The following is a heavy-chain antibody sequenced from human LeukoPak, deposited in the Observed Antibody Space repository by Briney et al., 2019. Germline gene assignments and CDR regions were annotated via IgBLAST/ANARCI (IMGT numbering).Heavy chain of an antibody. J-gene: IGHJ4*02. CDR3: AKLTNYYDSSGSHDY. CDR1: GFTFSSYA. V-gene: IGHV3-23*01. CDR2: ISGSGGST. D-gene: IGHD3-22*01. Sequence: PGGSLRLSCAASGFTFSSYAMSWVRQAPGKGLEWVSAISGSGGSTYYADSVKGRFTISRDNSKNTLYLQMNSLRAEDTAVYYCAKLTNYYDSSGSHDYWGQGTLVTVSS.